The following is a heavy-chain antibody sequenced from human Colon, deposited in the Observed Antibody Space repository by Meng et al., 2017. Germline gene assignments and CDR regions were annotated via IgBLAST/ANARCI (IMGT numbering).Heavy chain of an antibody. V-gene: IGHV4-4*02. D-gene: IGHD1-14*01. CDR2: IYDYGRT. CDR3: CGGIAGTGRPLYFDY. J-gene: IGHJ4*02. Sequence: QVPSEEAGPGPVKPSGTLSLTCTVSGGPFTSGNFWGWVRQTPGKGLEWIGEIYDYGRTNYNPSLMSRVTISIDKSKSQFSLDLSSVIAADTAVYYCCGGIAGTGRPLYFDYWGQGTLVTVSS. CDR1: GGPFTSGNF.